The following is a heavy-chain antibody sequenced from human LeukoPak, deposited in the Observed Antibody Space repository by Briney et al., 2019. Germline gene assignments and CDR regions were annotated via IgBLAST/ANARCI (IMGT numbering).Heavy chain of an antibody. Sequence: PGGSLRLSCAASGFSFNTYGMHWVRQAPGKGLEWVSVIYSDGSTYYADYVKGRFTISRDNSKNTVYLQMNSLRAEDTAVYYCGRSSGWYAFDYWGQGTLVTVSS. V-gene: IGHV3-NL1*01. CDR3: GRSSGWYAFDY. D-gene: IGHD6-19*01. J-gene: IGHJ4*02. CDR1: GFSFNTYG. CDR2: IYSDGST.